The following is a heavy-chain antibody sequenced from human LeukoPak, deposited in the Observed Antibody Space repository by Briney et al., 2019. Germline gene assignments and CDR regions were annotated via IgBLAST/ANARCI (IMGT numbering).Heavy chain of an antibody. CDR1: GGSISSSSYY. CDR3: AADYGDYVGNWFDL. V-gene: IGHV4-39*07. J-gene: IGHJ5*02. D-gene: IGHD4-17*01. Sequence: SETLSLTCPVSGGSISSSSYYWGWIRQPPGQGLEWIGSIYYSGSTYYNPSLKSRVTISIDTSKNQFSLKLSSVTAADTAVYYCAADYGDYVGNWFDLWGQGTLVTVSS. CDR2: IYYSGST.